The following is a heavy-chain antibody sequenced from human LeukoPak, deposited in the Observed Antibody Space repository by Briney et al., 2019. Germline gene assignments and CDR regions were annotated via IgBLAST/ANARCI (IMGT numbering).Heavy chain of an antibody. Sequence: GGSLRLSCAASGFTFSSYSMNWVRQAPGKGLEWVSVIYSGGSTFYADSVKGRFTISRDNSKNTLYLQMNSLRAEDTAVYYCASDSYSPEYFQHWGRGTLVTVSS. CDR2: IYSGGST. CDR3: ASDSYSPEYFQH. J-gene: IGHJ1*01. CDR1: GFTFSSYS. D-gene: IGHD2-15*01. V-gene: IGHV3-66*01.